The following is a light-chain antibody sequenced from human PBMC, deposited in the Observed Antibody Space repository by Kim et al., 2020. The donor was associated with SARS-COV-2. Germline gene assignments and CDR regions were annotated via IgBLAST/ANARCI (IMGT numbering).Light chain of an antibody. CDR3: NSRDSSGNHLV. CDR2: CKN. CDR1: SVGGYY. Sequence: ALGHTVGITGPGDSVGGYYAGCYQQQPRHAPVLVIYCKNNRPSGIPDRFSASSTGNTASLTIAGAQADDEADYYYNSRDSSGNHLVFGGGTQLTVL. V-gene: IGLV3-19*01. J-gene: IGLJ3*02.